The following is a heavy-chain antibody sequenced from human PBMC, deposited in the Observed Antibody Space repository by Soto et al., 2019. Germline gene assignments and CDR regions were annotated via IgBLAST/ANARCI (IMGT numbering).Heavy chain of an antibody. Sequence: GGSLRLSCVASGFTFSNAWMSWVRQAPGKGLEWVGRIKSKTDGGTTDYAAPVKGRFTISRDDSKNTLYLQMNSLKTEDTAVYYCTTDERGIFGVVISGYYYYGMDVWGQGTTVTVSS. V-gene: IGHV3-15*01. CDR3: TTDERGIFGVVISGYYYYGMDV. J-gene: IGHJ6*02. D-gene: IGHD3-3*01. CDR1: GFTFSNAW. CDR2: IKSKTDGGTT.